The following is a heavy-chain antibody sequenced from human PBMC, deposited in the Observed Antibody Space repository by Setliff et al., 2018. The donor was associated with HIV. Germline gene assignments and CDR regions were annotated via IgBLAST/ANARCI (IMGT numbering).Heavy chain of an antibody. CDR2: ISYDASKK. D-gene: IGHD3-10*01. CDR1: GFTFNSYA. J-gene: IGHJ6*03. V-gene: IGHV3-30*04. Sequence: GESLKISCAASGFTFNSYAIHWVRQAPGKGLEWVAVISYDASKKYFADSVKGRITISRDNSKNTLYLQTNSLRAEDTAVYYCARHHMPGYYYGSGSYLVVPYMDVWGKGTTGTVSS. CDR3: ARHHMPGYYYGSGSYLVVPYMDV.